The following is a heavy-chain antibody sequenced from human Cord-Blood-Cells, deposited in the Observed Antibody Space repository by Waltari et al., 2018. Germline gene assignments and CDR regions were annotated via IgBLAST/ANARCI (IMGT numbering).Heavy chain of an antibody. D-gene: IGHD6-19*01. J-gene: IGHJ4*02. CDR3: ARDHSSGWYY. Sequence: GGGLVQPGGSLRLSCAASGFTSSSYEMNWVRQAPGKGLEWVSYISSSGSTIYYADSVKGRFTISRDNAKNSLYLQMNSLRAEDTAVYYCARDHSSGWYYWGQGTLVTVSS. CDR2: ISSSGSTI. V-gene: IGHV3-48*03. CDR1: GFTSSSYE.